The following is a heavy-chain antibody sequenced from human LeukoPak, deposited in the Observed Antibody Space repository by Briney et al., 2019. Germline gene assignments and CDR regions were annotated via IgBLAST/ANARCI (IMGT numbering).Heavy chain of an antibody. Sequence: GASVKVSCKVSGYTLTELSMHWVRQAPGKGREWMGGFDPEDGETIYAQKFQGTVTMTDDTSTDTAYMELSSLRSEDTAVYYSATEFTTELDYWGQGTLVTVSS. V-gene: IGHV1-24*01. CDR1: GYTLTELS. CDR2: FDPEDGET. CDR3: ATEFTTELDY. D-gene: IGHD3-3*01. J-gene: IGHJ4*02.